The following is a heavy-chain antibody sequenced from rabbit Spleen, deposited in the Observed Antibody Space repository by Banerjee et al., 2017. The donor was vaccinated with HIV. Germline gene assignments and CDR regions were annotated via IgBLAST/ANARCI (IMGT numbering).Heavy chain of an antibody. CDR3: ARDLDGVIGWNFSL. J-gene: IGHJ4*01. D-gene: IGHD1-1*01. CDR2: IYVGRGST. V-gene: IGHV1S45*01. CDR1: GFTISSSDY. Sequence: QEQLVESGGGLVQPEGSLTLTCTASGFTISSSDYMCWVRQAPGKGLEWIGCIYVGRGSTHYANWAKGRVTMYKTSSTTVTLQMTSLTAADTATYFCARDLDGVIGWNFSLWGQGTLVTVS.